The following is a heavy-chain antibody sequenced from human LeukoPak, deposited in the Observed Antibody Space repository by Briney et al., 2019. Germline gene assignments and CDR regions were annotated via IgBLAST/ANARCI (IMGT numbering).Heavy chain of an antibody. D-gene: IGHD3-22*01. CDR3: ARGVDNHYDSSAYLVSDY. Sequence: ASVKVSCKASGYTFTGYYMHWVRQAPGQGLEWMGWINPNSGGTNYAQKFQGRVTMTRDTSISTAYMELSRLRSDDTAVYYCARGVDNHYDSSAYLVSDYWGQGTLVTVSS. J-gene: IGHJ4*02. CDR1: GYTFTGYY. V-gene: IGHV1-2*02. CDR2: INPNSGGT.